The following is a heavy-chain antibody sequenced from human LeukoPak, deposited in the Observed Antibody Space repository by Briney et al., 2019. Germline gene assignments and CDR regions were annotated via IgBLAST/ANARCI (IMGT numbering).Heavy chain of an antibody. CDR2: MSFDVRNT. V-gene: IGHV3-30*03. D-gene: IGHD5-18*01. Sequence: GSLRLSCAASGFTLSSYAIHWVRQAPGKGLEWVAVMSFDVRNTYYSESVKGRFTITRDNFRNTLYPQMNSLRTEDTAVYYCAFLEGYSYGTGSSYGTDVWGQGTAVTVS. CDR1: GFTLSSYA. J-gene: IGHJ6*02. CDR3: AFLEGYSYGTGSSYGTDV.